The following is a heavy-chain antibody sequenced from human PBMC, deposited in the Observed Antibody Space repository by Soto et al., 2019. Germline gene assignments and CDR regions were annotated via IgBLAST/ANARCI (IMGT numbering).Heavy chain of an antibody. Sequence: EVQLVESGGVLVQPGGSLRLSCVASGLTFSDHYMDWVRQAPGKGLEWVGRSRNKAMSYTTDYAASVKGRFTISRDDSKSSVYLQMNSLETEDTAVYYCVRAARSGTTHFDYWGQGTLVTVSS. CDR1: GLTFSDHY. D-gene: IGHD1-7*01. CDR3: VRAARSGTTHFDY. CDR2: SRNKAMSYTT. V-gene: IGHV3-72*01. J-gene: IGHJ4*02.